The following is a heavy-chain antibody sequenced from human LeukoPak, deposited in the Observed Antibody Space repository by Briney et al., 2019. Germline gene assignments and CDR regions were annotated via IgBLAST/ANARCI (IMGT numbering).Heavy chain of an antibody. J-gene: IGHJ6*03. V-gene: IGHV4-34*01. D-gene: IGHD3-10*01. Sequence: SETLSLTCAVYVGSFSGYYWSWIRQPPGKGLEWIGEINHSGSTNYNSSLKSRVTISVDTSKNQFSRKLSSVTAADTAVYYCARGYYGSGSHCCHMDVWGKGTTITVSS. CDR2: INHSGST. CDR3: ARGYYGSGSHCCHMDV. CDR1: VGSFSGYY.